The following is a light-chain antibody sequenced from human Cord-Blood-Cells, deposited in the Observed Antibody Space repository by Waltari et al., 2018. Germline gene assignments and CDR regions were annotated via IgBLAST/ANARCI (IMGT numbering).Light chain of an antibody. Sequence: QSVLTQPPSASGTPGQRVTIPCSGSSPHIGSNTVNWYQQLPGTAPKPLIYSNNQRPSGVPDRFSGSKSGTSASLAISGLQSEDEADYYCAAWDDSLNGWVFGGGTKLTVL. J-gene: IGLJ3*02. V-gene: IGLV1-44*01. CDR1: SPHIGSNT. CDR3: AAWDDSLNGWV. CDR2: SNN.